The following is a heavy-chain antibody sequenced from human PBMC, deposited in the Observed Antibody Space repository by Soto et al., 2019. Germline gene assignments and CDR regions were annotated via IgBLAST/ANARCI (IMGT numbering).Heavy chain of an antibody. V-gene: IGHV1-69*12. D-gene: IGHD3-3*01. Sequence: QVQLVQSGAEVKKPGSSVKVSCKASGGTFSSYAISWVRQAPGQGLEWMGGIIPIFGTANYAQKFQGRVTITADESTSTAYMELSSLRSEDTAVYYCARSHLYDFWSGYYYGMDVWGQGTTVTVSS. CDR2: IIPIFGTA. CDR3: ARSHLYDFWSGYYYGMDV. CDR1: GGTFSSYA. J-gene: IGHJ6*02.